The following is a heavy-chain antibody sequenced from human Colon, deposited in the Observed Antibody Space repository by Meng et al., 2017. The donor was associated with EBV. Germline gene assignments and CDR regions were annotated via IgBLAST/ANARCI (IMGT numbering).Heavy chain of an antibody. CDR2: IYHNGQT. CDR1: GTSISTSNW. J-gene: IGHJ5*02. CDR3: ARDGGVTHIP. Sequence: QVLLQESGSGLVKPSWILSLTCAVSGTSISTSNWWSWIRQSPGEGLEWIGAIYHNGQTNYNPSLKSRVSMSVDESKNEFSLNLKSVTAADTAVYYCARDGGVTHIPWGQGVLVTVSS. D-gene: IGHD2-8*02. V-gene: IGHV4-4*02.